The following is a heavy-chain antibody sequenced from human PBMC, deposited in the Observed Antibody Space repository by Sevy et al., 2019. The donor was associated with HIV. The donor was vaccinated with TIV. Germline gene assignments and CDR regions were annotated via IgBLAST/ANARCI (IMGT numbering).Heavy chain of an antibody. CDR1: GFTFSIYW. J-gene: IGHJ6*02. CDR2: IKQDGSEK. D-gene: IGHD4-17*01. CDR3: ARDWGDDFDDRRASYYYFYGMDV. Sequence: GGSLRLSCAASGFTFSIYWMTWVRQAPGKGLEWVANIKQDGSEKYYVDSVKGRFTISRDNAKNSLYLQMNSLRADDPAVYYWARDWGDDFDDRRASYYYFYGMDVWGQGTTVTVSS. V-gene: IGHV3-7*01.